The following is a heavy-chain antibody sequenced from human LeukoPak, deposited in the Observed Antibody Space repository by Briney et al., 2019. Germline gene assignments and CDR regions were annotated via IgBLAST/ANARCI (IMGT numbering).Heavy chain of an antibody. J-gene: IGHJ4*02. Sequence: SETLSLTCAVYGGSFSGYYWSWIRQPPGKGLEWIGEINHSGSTNYNPSLKSRVTISVDTSKNQFSLKLSSVTAADMAVYYCASTRNYYYDSSGYDYAYWGQGTLVTVSS. CDR3: ASTRNYYYDSSGYDYAY. CDR1: GGSFSGYY. D-gene: IGHD3-22*01. CDR2: INHSGST. V-gene: IGHV4-34*01.